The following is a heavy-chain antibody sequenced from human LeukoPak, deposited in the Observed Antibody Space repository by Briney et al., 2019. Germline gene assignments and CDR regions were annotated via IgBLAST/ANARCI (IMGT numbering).Heavy chain of an antibody. Sequence: GGSLRLSCAASGFSFSSYAMHWVRQAPGKGLEWVAGIWFDGSNKYYADSVKGRFTISRDNSKNTLYLQMNSLRAEDTAVYYCARDYGGNSDYFDYWGQGTLVTVSS. CDR1: GFSFSSYA. CDR3: ARDYGGNSDYFDY. J-gene: IGHJ4*02. V-gene: IGHV3-33*08. CDR2: IWFDGSNK. D-gene: IGHD4-17*01.